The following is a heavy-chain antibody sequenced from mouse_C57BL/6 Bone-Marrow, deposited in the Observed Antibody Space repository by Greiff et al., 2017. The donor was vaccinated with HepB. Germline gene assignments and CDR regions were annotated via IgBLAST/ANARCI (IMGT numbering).Heavy chain of an antibody. CDR3: ARGRIFDY. V-gene: IGHV1-61*01. CDR2: IYPSDSET. J-gene: IGHJ2*01. CDR1: GYTFTSYW. Sequence: QVHVKQPGAELVRPGSSVKLSCKASGYTFTSYWMDWVKQRPGQGLEWIGNIYPSDSETHYNQKFKDKATLTVDKSSSTAYMQLSSLTSEDSAVYYCARGRIFDYWGQGTTLTVSS.